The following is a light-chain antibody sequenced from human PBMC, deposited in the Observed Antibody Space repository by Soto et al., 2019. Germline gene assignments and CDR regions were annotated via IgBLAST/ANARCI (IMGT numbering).Light chain of an antibody. J-gene: IGKJ1*01. CDR2: AAS. CDR3: QQCSNWPRT. V-gene: IGKV3-11*01. CDR1: QTVRNNY. Sequence: IVLTQSPATLSLSPGKRATLSCRASQTVRNNYLAWYQQKPGQAPRLLIYAASSRATGIPARFSGSGSGTDFTLTISSLEPEDCAVYYCQQCSNWPRTFGQGTKVDIK.